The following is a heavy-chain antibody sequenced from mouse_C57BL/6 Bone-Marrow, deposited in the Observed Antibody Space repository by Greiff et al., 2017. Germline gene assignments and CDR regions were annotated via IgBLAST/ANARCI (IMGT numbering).Heavy chain of an antibody. Sequence: EVQLQQSGTVLARPGASVKMSCKTSGYTFTSYWMHWVKQRPGQGLEWIGAIYPGNSDTSYNQKFKGKAKLTAVTSASTAYMELSSLTNKDSAVYYCTRTSSYRAIDYWGQGTSVTVSS. CDR1: GYTFTSYW. CDR3: TRTSSYRAIDY. CDR2: IYPGNSDT. J-gene: IGHJ4*01. D-gene: IGHD1-1*01. V-gene: IGHV1-5*01.